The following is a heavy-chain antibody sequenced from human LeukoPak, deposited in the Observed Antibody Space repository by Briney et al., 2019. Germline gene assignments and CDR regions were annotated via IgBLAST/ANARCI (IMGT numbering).Heavy chain of an antibody. CDR3: ARGLGVRAGAFDI. J-gene: IGHJ3*02. D-gene: IGHD3-16*01. Sequence: GGSLRLSCAASGFTVSSNYMSWVRQAPGKGLEWVSVIYSGGSTYYADSVKGRFTISRDNSKNTLYLQMNSLRAEDTAVYYCARGLGVRAGAFDIWGQGTMVTVSS. CDR2: IYSGGST. CDR1: GFTVSSNY. V-gene: IGHV3-53*05.